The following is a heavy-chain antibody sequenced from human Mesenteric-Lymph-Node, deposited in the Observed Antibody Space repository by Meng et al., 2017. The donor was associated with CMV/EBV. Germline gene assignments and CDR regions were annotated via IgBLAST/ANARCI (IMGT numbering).Heavy chain of an antibody. Sequence: SVKVSCKTSGYTFTSYGISWVRQAPGQGLEWMGRIIPILGIANYAQKFQGRVTITADKSTSTAYMELSSLRSEDTAVYYCARVTGSVTTDYWGQGTLVTVSS. CDR2: IIPILGIA. CDR3: ARVTGSVTTDY. CDR1: GYTFTSYG. D-gene: IGHD4-11*01. J-gene: IGHJ4*02. V-gene: IGHV1-69*04.